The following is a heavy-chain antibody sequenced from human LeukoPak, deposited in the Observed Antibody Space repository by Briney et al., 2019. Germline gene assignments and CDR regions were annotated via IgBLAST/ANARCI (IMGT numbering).Heavy chain of an antibody. J-gene: IGHJ4*02. D-gene: IGHD3-10*01. V-gene: IGHV3-74*01. CDR1: GFTVSSNY. CDR2: INSDGSST. Sequence: GGSLRLSCAASGFTVSSNYMSWVRQAPGKGLVWVSRINSDGSSTSYADSVKGRFTISRDNAKNTLYLQMNSLRVEDTAVYYCARVYGSGSYFDYWGQGTLVTVSS. CDR3: ARVYGSGSYFDY.